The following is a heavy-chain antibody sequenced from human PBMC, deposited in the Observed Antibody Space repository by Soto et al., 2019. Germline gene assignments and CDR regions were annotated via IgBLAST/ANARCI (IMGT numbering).Heavy chain of an antibody. J-gene: IGHJ4*02. CDR1: GDSISSSSYY. Sequence: PSETLSLTCTVSGDSISSSSYYWDWIRQPPGKGLEWIGSIYYSGSTYYNPSLKSRVTISVDTSKNQFSLKLNTVTAADTAVYYCARDRVMLTFGGASEEWGIDSWGQGTLVTVSS. CDR3: ARDRVMLTFGGASEEWGIDS. V-gene: IGHV4-39*07. D-gene: IGHD3-16*01. CDR2: IYYSGST.